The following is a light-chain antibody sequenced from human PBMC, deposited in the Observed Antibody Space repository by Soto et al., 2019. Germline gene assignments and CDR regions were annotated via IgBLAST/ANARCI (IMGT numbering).Light chain of an antibody. CDR1: QSVLNW. CDR3: QQYNSYPWT. V-gene: IGKV1-5*03. CDR2: KAS. Sequence: DIQMTQSPSTLSASIGGRVTITCRASQSVLNWLAWYQQKPGKAPKLMIYKASSLESGVPSRFSGSGSGTEFTLTISSLQPDDFATYYCQQYNSYPWTFGQGTKVDIK. J-gene: IGKJ1*01.